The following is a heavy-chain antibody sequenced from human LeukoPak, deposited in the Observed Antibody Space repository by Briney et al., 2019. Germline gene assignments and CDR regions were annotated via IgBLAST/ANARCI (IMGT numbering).Heavy chain of an antibody. V-gene: IGHV4-34*01. J-gene: IGHJ4*02. CDR1: GGSFSAYY. CDR3: ARELTGTTTFDH. CDR2: INYGGST. Sequence: SETLSLTCAVYGGSFSAYYWSWIRQPPGKGLEWIGEINYGGSTKYLPSLKSRVTISVDTSKNQFSLTLSSVTAADTAVYYCARELTGTTTFDHWGQGTLVTVSS. D-gene: IGHD1/OR15-1a*01.